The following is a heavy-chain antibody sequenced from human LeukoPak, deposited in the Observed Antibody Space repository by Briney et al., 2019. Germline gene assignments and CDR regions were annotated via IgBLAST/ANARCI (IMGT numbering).Heavy chain of an antibody. Sequence: SETLSLTCTVSGGSISSGGYYWSWIRQHPGKGLEWIGYIYYSGSTYYNPSLKSRVTLSVDTSKNQFSLKLSSVTAADTAVYYCATQVGRGYSYGPSSPFDYWGQGTLVTVSS. CDR3: ATQVGRGYSYGPSSPFDY. J-gene: IGHJ4*02. CDR1: GGSISSGGYY. CDR2: IYYSGST. D-gene: IGHD5-18*01. V-gene: IGHV4-31*03.